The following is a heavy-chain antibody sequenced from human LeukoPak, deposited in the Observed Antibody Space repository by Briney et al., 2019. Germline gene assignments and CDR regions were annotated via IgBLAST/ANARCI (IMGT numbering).Heavy chain of an antibody. V-gene: IGHV4-39*01. CDR3: ARLGSGWYMGYFQH. CDR1: GGSISSSSYY. D-gene: IGHD6-19*01. J-gene: IGHJ1*01. CDR2: IYYSGST. Sequence: SETLSLTCTVSGGSISSSSYYWGWIRQPPGKGLEWIGSIYYSGSTYYNPSLKSRVTISVDTSKNQFSLKLSSVTAADTAVYYCARLGSGWYMGYFQHWGQGALVTVSS.